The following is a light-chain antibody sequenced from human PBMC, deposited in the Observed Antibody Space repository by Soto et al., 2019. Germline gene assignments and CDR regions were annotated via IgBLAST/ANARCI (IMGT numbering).Light chain of an antibody. V-gene: IGKV3-15*01. Sequence: IVMPQSPSTLSVSPGERVTLSCRASQGISNYLAWYQLKPGQAPRLLIHGASTRATGIPVRFSGSGSGTEFTLTISSLQSEDFAVYYCQQYYNWRPRFGQGTKVDIK. J-gene: IGKJ1*01. CDR3: QQYYNWRPR. CDR2: GAS. CDR1: QGISNY.